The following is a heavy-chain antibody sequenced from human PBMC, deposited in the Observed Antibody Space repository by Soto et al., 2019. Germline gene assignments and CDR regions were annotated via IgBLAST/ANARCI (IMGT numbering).Heavy chain of an antibody. Sequence: EVQLVESGGDLVQPGGSLRLSCAASGFAFSGYWMSWVRQAPGKGLEGVANIKQDGSEKYYVDSVKGRFTISRDNAKNSLYLQMNSRRVQYTAVYYCARATSVDAYWGQGTLVTFSS. D-gene: IGHD5-12*01. J-gene: IGHJ4*02. V-gene: IGHV3-7*01. CDR2: IKQDGSEK. CDR1: GFAFSGYW. CDR3: ARATSVDAY.